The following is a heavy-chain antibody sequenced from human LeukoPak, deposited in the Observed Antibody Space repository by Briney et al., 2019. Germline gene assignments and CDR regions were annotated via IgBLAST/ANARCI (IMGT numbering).Heavy chain of an antibody. CDR2: ISYDGSNK. Sequence: SGGSLRLSCAASGFTFSSYAMHWVRQAPGKGLEWVAVISYDGSNKYYADSVKGRFTISRDNSTNTLYLQINSLRAEDTAVYYCARRGIYCSSTSCSYYYYYMDVWGKGTTVTVSS. V-gene: IGHV3-30*04. CDR3: ARRGIYCSSTSCSYYYYYMDV. D-gene: IGHD2-2*01. J-gene: IGHJ6*03. CDR1: GFTFSSYA.